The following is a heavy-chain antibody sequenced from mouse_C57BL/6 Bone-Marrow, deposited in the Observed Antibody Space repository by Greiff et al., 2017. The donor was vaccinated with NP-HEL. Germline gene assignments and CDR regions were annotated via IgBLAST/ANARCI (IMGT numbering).Heavy chain of an antibody. CDR1: GFSLSTFGMG. CDR2: IWWDDDK. D-gene: IGHD2-12*01. J-gene: IGHJ4*01. V-gene: IGHV8-8*01. Sequence: QVTLKESGPGILQPSQTLSLTCSFSGFSLSTFGMGVGWIRQPSGKGLEWLAHIWWDDDKYYNPALKSRLTISKATSKNQVFLKIANVDTAYTATYYCARPLAYYSPFYAMDDWGKGTSVTVSS. CDR3: ARPLAYYSPFYAMDD.